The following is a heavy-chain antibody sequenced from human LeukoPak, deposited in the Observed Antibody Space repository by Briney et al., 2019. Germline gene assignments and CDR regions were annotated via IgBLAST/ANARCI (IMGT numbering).Heavy chain of an antibody. CDR1: GGTFSSYA. V-gene: IGHV1-69*05. J-gene: IGHJ3*02. CDR3: ARVRYCSGGSCYGLFAFDI. CDR2: IIPIFGTA. D-gene: IGHD2-15*01. Sequence: SVKVTCKASGGTFSSYAISWVRQAPGQGLERMGRIIPIFGTANYAQKFQGRVTITTDESTSTAYMELSSLRSEDTAVYYCARVRYCSGGSCYGLFAFDIWGQGTMVTVSS.